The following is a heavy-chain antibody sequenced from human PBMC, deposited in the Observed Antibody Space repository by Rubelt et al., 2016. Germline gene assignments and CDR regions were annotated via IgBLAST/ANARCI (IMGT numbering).Heavy chain of an antibody. Sequence: QVHLVQSAIEVKKPGASVKISCKTSGYTFTTYGIIWVRRAPGQGLEWMGRINPNSGGTNYAQKFQGRVTMTRDTSITTAYMELSRLRSDDTAVFYCARESSSGWYIDYWGQGTLVTVSS. D-gene: IGHD6-19*01. J-gene: IGHJ4*02. CDR3: ARESSSGWYIDY. CDR2: INPNSGGT. V-gene: IGHV1-2*06. CDR1: GYTFTTYG.